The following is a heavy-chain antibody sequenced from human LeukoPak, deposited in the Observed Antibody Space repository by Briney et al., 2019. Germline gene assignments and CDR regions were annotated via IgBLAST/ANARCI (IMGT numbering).Heavy chain of an antibody. Sequence: PGGSLRLSCVASGFIFCEYAMNWVRQAPGKGPEWVSGIKGSDFSTYYIDSVKGRFTISRDNSKNTLYLQMNSLGADDRAIHSCVKGSKFGTVAYSYWGQGTLSPSPQ. J-gene: IGHJ4*01. CDR2: IKGSDFST. CDR1: GFIFCEYA. D-gene: IGHD6-19*01. CDR3: VKGSKFGTVAYSY. V-gene: IGHV3-23*01.